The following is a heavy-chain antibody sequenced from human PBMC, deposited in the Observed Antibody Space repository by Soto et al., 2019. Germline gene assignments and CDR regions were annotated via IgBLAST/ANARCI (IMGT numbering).Heavy chain of an antibody. CDR3: TRAEWELPPYYYYYGMDV. V-gene: IGHV3-49*04. D-gene: IGHD1-26*01. CDR1: GFTFGDYA. J-gene: IGHJ6*02. Sequence: GGSMRLACTASGFTFGDYAMSWVRQAPGKGLEWVGFIRSKAYGGTTEYAASVKGRFTISRDDSKGIAYLQMNSLKTEDTAVYYCTRAEWELPPYYYYYGMDVWGQGTTVTVSS. CDR2: IRSKAYGGTT.